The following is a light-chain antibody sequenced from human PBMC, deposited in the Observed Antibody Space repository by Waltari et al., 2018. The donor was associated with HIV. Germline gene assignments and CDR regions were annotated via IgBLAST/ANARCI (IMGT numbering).Light chain of an antibody. CDR2: EVS. V-gene: IGLV2-23*02. CDR1: SSDFGSYNL. CDR3: CSYAGSGGPVV. Sequence: QSALTQPASVSGSPGQSIPISCTGTSSDFGSYNLVSWYQQHPGKAPTLMIYEVSKRPSGVSDRFSGSKSGNTASLTISGLQAEDEADYHCCSYAGSGGPVVFGGGTKLTVL. J-gene: IGLJ2*01.